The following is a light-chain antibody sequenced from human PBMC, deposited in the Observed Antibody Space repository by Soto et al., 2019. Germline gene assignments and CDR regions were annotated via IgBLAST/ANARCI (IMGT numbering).Light chain of an antibody. J-gene: IGKJ3*01. CDR3: QQYSASPRT. CDR2: SAS. CDR1: QSVSSGH. V-gene: IGKV3-20*01. Sequence: DIVLTQSPGTLSLSPGERASLSCRARQSVSSGHLAWYQQKPGQAPRLLIHSASTRAPGIPDRFSASGAGTDFTLTISRLEPEDSAVYYCQQYSASPRTFGPGTKVDIK.